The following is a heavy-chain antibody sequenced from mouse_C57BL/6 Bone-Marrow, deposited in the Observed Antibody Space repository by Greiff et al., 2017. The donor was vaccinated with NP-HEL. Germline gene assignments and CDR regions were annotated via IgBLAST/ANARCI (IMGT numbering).Heavy chain of an antibody. J-gene: IGHJ4*01. Sequence: VHVKQSGPELVKPGASVKIPCKASGYTFTDYNMDWVKQSHGKSLEWIGDINPNNGGTIYNQKFKGKATLTVDKSSSTAYMELRSLTSEDTAVYYCAAYYSNHEGYAMDYWGQGTSVTVSS. CDR3: AAYYSNHEGYAMDY. D-gene: IGHD2-5*01. CDR2: INPNNGGT. V-gene: IGHV1-18*01. CDR1: GYTFTDYN.